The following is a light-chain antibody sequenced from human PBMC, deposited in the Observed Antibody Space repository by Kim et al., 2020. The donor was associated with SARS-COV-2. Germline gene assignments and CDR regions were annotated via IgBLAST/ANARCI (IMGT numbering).Light chain of an antibody. CDR2: QDT. Sequence: SYELTQPPSVSVSPGQTATIPCSGDRLGNKYACWYQQKPGQSPVLVLYQDTKRPSGIPERFSGSHSGNTATLTISGTQAMDAADYYCQAWDTTTVVFGGG. V-gene: IGLV3-1*01. CDR3: QAWDTTTVV. J-gene: IGLJ2*01. CDR1: RLGNKY.